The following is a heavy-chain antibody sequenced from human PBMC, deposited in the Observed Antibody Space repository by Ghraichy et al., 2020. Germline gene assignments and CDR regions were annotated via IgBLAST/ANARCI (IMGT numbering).Heavy chain of an antibody. J-gene: IGHJ5*02. CDR3: ARPVVPAATEIRGWFDP. D-gene: IGHD2-2*01. Sequence: VKVSCKASGYTFTSYGISWVRQAPGQGLEWMGWISAYNGNTNYAQKLQGRVTMTTDTSTSTAYMELRSLRSDDTAVYYCARPVVPAATEIRGWFDPWGQGTLVTVSS. V-gene: IGHV1-18*01. CDR2: ISAYNGNT. CDR1: GYTFTSYG.